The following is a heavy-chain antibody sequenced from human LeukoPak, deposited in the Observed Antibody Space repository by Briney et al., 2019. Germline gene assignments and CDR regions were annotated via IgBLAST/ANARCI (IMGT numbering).Heavy chain of an antibody. D-gene: IGHD6-19*01. CDR1: GYTFTHNW. J-gene: IGHJ4*02. CDR3: ARGSGWCDY. CDR2: VNPMDSNT. V-gene: IGHV5-10-1*01. Sequence: GESLKISCKASGYTFTHNWISWLRQTPGKGLEWMGRVNPMDSNTNYSPSFQGHVTISVDKSIGTTYLQWSSLEASDTAIYYCARGSGWCDYWGQGALVTVSS.